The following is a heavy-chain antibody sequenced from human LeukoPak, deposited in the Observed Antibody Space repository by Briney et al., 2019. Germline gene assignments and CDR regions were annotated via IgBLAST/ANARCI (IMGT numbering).Heavy chain of an antibody. V-gene: IGHV3-21*01. Sequence: PGGSLRLSCAASGFTFSSYSMNWVRQAPGKGLEWVSSISSSSGYIYYADSVKGRFTISRDNAKNSLYLQMNSLRAEDTAVYYCARGGVPLVVVPIDNYYMDVWGKGTTVTVSS. D-gene: IGHD2-2*01. J-gene: IGHJ6*03. CDR1: GFTFSSYS. CDR2: ISSSSGYI. CDR3: ARGGVPLVVVPIDNYYMDV.